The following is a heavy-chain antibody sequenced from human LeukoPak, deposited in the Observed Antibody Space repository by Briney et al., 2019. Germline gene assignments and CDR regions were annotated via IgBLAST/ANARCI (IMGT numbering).Heavy chain of an antibody. D-gene: IGHD4-17*01. CDR2: INPSGGST. Sequence: ASVKVSCKASGYTFTSYYMHWVRQAPGQGLEWMGIINPSGGSTSYAQKFQGRVTMTRDMSTSTVYMELSSLRSEDTAVYYCARAVKLHPVDYWGQGTLVTVSS. CDR3: ARAVKLHPVDY. CDR1: GYTFTSYY. V-gene: IGHV1-46*01. J-gene: IGHJ4*02.